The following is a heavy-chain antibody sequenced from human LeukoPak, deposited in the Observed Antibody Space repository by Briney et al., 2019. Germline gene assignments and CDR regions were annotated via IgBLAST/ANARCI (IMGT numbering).Heavy chain of an antibody. CDR2: IWCDGSNK. Sequence: PGGPLTLSCAASGYTFSSYGMPWVRQTPGKGLEGVAVIWCDGSNKYYADSVKGRFTISRDNSKNTLYLQMNSLRAEATAVYYCAKDFGSYLGAFDIWGQGTMVIVSS. V-gene: IGHV3-33*06. D-gene: IGHD1-26*01. CDR3: AKDFGSYLGAFDI. J-gene: IGHJ3*02. CDR1: GYTFSSYG.